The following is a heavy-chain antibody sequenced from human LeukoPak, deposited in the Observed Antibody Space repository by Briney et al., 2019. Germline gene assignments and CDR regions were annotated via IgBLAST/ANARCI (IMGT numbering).Heavy chain of an antibody. Sequence: VASVKVSCKASGGTFSSYAISWVRQAPGQGLEWMGRIIPIFGIANYAQKFQGRVTITADKSTSTAYMELSSLRSEDTAVYYCARGDGGWYGGWFDPWGQGTLVTVSS. V-gene: IGHV1-69*04. CDR2: IIPIFGIA. J-gene: IGHJ5*02. D-gene: IGHD6-19*01. CDR3: ARGDGGWYGGWFDP. CDR1: GGTFSSYA.